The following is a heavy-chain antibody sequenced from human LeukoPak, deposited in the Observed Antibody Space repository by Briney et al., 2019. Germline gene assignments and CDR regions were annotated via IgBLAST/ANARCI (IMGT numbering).Heavy chain of an antibody. CDR3: ARHDGYCSSTSCYFDY. CDR1: GGSISSSSYY. Sequence: PSETLSLTCTVSGGSISSSSYYWGWIRQPPGKGLEWIGSIYYSGSTYYNPSLKSRVTISVDTSKNQFSLKLSSVTAADTAVYYCARHDGYCSSTSCYFDYWGQGTLVTVSS. J-gene: IGHJ4*02. V-gene: IGHV4-39*01. CDR2: IYYSGST. D-gene: IGHD2-2*01.